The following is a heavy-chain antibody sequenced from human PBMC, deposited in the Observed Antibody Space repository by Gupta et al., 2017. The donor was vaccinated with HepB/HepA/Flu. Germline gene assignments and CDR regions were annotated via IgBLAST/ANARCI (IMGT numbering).Heavy chain of an antibody. CDR3: ASFSWADVFNI. V-gene: IGHV3-7*01. CDR2: IKQDGSEI. J-gene: IGHJ3*02. Sequence: EVQLVESGGGLVQPGGSLRLSCAASGFTFSSYWMSWVRQAPGKGLQWVANIKQDGSEIYYGDSVKGRFTISRDNAKKSLYLQMNSLRAEDTAVYYCASFSWADVFNIWGQGTMVTVSS. CDR1: GFTFSSYW. D-gene: IGHD2/OR15-2a*01.